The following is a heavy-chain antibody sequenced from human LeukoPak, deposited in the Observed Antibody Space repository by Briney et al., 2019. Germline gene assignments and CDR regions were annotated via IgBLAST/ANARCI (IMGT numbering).Heavy chain of an antibody. CDR1: GYSFTSYW. Sequence: GESLKISCKGSGYSFTSYWIGWVRQMPGKGLEWMGIIYPGDSDTRYSPSFQGQVTISADKSISTAYLQWSSLKASDTAMYYCMRVSRDYGDYDPHFICYYYGMDVWGQGTTVTVSS. CDR2: IYPGDSDT. J-gene: IGHJ6*02. D-gene: IGHD4-17*01. V-gene: IGHV5-51*01. CDR3: MRVSRDYGDYDPHFICYYYGMDV.